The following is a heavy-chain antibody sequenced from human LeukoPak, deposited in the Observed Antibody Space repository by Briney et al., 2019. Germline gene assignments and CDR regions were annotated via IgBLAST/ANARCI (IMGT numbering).Heavy chain of an antibody. D-gene: IGHD3-10*01. CDR1: DNSISSFY. V-gene: IGHV4-59*08. Sequence: SETLSLTCTVSDNSISSFYWSWIRQPPGKGLEWIGFVYKTGHTNYNPSLKSRVAISLDGSKSQVSLRLTSVTAADTAVYYCAPHRFGEPHFEYWGRGTLVSVSS. CDR3: APHRFGEPHFEY. J-gene: IGHJ4*02. CDR2: VYKTGHT.